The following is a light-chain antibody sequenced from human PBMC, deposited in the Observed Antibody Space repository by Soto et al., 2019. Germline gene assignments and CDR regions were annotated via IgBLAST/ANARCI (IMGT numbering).Light chain of an antibody. Sequence: QTVVTQEPSFSVSPGGTVTLTCGLSSGSVSTSYYPSWYQQTPGQPPRTLIYSTNTRSSGVPDRFSGSILGNKAALTITGAQADDEPAYYCVLYMGSGISVFGGGTKLTVL. CDR1: SGSVSTSYY. V-gene: IGLV8-61*01. CDR3: VLYMGSGISV. CDR2: STN. J-gene: IGLJ2*01.